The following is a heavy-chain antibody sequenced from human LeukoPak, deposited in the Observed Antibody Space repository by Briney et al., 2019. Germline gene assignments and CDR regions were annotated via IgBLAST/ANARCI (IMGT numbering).Heavy chain of an antibody. CDR2: INADGSAT. CDR1: GFSFSNYW. V-gene: IGHV3-74*01. CDR3: ARGYCGGVSCYTYYYYYMDV. Sequence: GGSLRLSCAASGFSFSNYWMHWVRQAPGKGLVWVSRINADGSATNYADSVKGRFTISRDNAKNTLFLQMNSLRAEDTAVYYCARGYCGGVSCYTYYYYYMDVWGKGTTVTVSS. D-gene: IGHD2-15*01. J-gene: IGHJ6*03.